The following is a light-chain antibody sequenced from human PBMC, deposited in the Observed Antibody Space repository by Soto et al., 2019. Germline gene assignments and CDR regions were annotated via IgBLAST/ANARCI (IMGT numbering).Light chain of an antibody. CDR3: CSYAGSYPPDV. CDR1: SSDVGGYNY. CDR2: DVS. V-gene: IGLV2-11*01. J-gene: IGLJ1*01. Sequence: QSALTQPRSVSGSPGQSVTISCTGTSSDVGGYNYVSWYQQHPGKAPKLMIYDVSKRPSGVPDRFSGSKSGNTASLTISGLQAEDEADYYCCSYAGSYPPDVFGTGTKPTVL.